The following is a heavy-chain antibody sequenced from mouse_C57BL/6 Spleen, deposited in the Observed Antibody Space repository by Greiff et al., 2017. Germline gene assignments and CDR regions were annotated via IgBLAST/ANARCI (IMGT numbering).Heavy chain of an antibody. J-gene: IGHJ4*01. D-gene: IGHD1-1*01. CDR2: ISSGSSTI. CDR3: ARLVITTLVADAMDY. Sequence: EVQVVESGGGLVKPGGSLKLSCAASGFTFSDYGMHWVRQAPGKGLEWVAYISSGSSTIYYADTVKGRFTISRDNAKNTLFLQMTSLRSEDTAMYYCARLVITTLVADAMDYWGQGTSVTFSS. V-gene: IGHV5-17*01. CDR1: GFTFSDYG.